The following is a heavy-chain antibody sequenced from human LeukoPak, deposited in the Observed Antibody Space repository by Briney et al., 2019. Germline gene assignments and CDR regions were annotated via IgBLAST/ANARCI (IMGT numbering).Heavy chain of an antibody. Sequence: GGSLRLSCAAPGFTFRSYAMNWVRQAPGKGLEWVSAISGSGSATYYADSVKGRFTISRDNSKNTLYLQMNSLRAEDTAVYYCAKDQYGEAFDIWGPGTMVTVSS. CDR2: ISGSGSAT. D-gene: IGHD4-17*01. J-gene: IGHJ3*02. V-gene: IGHV3-23*01. CDR3: AKDQYGEAFDI. CDR1: GFTFRSYA.